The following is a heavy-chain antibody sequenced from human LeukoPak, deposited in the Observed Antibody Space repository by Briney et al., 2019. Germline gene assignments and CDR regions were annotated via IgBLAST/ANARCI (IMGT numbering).Heavy chain of an antibody. CDR3: AKDLDDNGIMGILDD. J-gene: IGHJ4*02. Sequence: GGSLRLSCAASGFTFSSYAMSWVRQAPGKGLEWVSAISGSGGSTYYADSVKGRFTISRDNSKNTLYLQMNSLRAEDTAVYYCAKDLDDNGIMGILDDWGQGTLVTVSS. D-gene: IGHD6-13*01. CDR2: ISGSGGST. CDR1: GFTFSSYA. V-gene: IGHV3-23*01.